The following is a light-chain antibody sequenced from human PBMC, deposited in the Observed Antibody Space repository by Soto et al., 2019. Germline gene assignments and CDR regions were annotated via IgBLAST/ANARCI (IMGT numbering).Light chain of an antibody. CDR2: EVS. V-gene: IGLV2-14*01. CDR3: SSYTSSSIWV. Sequence: QAASVSGSPGQSITISCTGTSSDVGGYNYVSWYQQHPGKAPKLMIYEVSNRPSGVSNRFSGSKSGNTASLTISGLQAEDEADYYCSSYTSSSIWVFGGGTKVTVL. J-gene: IGLJ3*02. CDR1: SSDVGGYNY.